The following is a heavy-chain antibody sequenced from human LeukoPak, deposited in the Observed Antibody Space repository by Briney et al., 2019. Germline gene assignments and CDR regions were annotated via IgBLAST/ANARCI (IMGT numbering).Heavy chain of an antibody. CDR3: GRGGNCNDF. CDR2: TKLDGSDK. V-gene: IGHV3-7*01. Sequence: AGSLRFTSVASGFTFSSYWMSWVRQGQGQGLEGVANTKLDGSDKAYVVYVKGRFSISRDNCKNLLYLKMKVLRAGETAVYFCGRGGNCNDFWGQGTLVTVSS. D-gene: IGHD1-1*01. J-gene: IGHJ4*02. CDR1: GFTFSSYW.